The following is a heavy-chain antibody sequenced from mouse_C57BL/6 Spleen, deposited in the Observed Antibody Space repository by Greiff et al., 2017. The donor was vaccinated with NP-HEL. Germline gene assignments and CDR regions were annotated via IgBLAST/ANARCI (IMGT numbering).Heavy chain of an antibody. V-gene: IGHV5-17*01. CDR1: GFTFSDYG. CDR3: ARSYSNWFAY. D-gene: IGHD2-5*01. J-gene: IGHJ3*01. Sequence: EVQRVESGGGLVKPGGSLKLSCAASGFTFSDYGMHWVRQAPETGLEWVAYISSGSSTIYYADTVKGRFTISRDNAKNTLFLQMTSLRSEDTAMYYCARSYSNWFAYWGQGTLVTVSA. CDR2: ISSGSSTI.